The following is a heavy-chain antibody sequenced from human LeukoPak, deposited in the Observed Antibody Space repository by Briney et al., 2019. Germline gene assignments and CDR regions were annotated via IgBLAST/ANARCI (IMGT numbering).Heavy chain of an antibody. CDR2: ISYDGSNK. D-gene: IGHD3-22*01. J-gene: IGHJ3*02. CDR1: GFTFSSYA. CDR3: ARVLPEPYYYDSSDPHDAFDI. Sequence: PGGSLRLSCAASGFTFSSYAMHWVRQAPGKGLEWVAVISYDGSNKYYADSVKGRFTISRDDSKNALYLQMNSLRAEDTAVYYCARVLPEPYYYDSSDPHDAFDIWGQGTMVTVSS. V-gene: IGHV3-30*04.